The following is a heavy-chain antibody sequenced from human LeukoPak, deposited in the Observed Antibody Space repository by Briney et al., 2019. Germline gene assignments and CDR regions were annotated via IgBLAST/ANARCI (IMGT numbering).Heavy chain of an antibody. CDR3: ARDRRYHPVDY. J-gene: IGHJ4*02. V-gene: IGHV3-21*01. CDR2: ISSSSCYI. D-gene: IGHD2-2*01. Sequence: PGRSLRLSCAASGFTFDDYAMHWVRQAPGKGLEWVSSISSSSCYIYYADSVKGRFTISRDNAKNSLYLQMNSLRAEDTAVYYCARDRRYHPVDYWGQGTLVTVSS. CDR1: GFTFDDYA.